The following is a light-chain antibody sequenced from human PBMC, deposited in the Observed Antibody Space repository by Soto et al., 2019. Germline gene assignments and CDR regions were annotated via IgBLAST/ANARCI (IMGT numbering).Light chain of an antibody. CDR2: DAS. Sequence: EVVLTQSPDTLSLSPGERATLFCRASQSIRSQLAWYQQKPGQPPRLLICDASNRATGVPTRVSGSGSGTDCPRFISRRQPEDFAVYYCQQRCEWPLTFGQGTRLEI. J-gene: IGKJ5*01. CDR1: QSIRSQ. V-gene: IGKV3-11*01. CDR3: QQRCEWPLT.